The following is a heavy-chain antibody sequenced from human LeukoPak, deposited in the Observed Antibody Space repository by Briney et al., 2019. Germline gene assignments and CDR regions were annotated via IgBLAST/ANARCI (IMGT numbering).Heavy chain of an antibody. CDR2: INPSGGST. V-gene: IGHV1-46*01. J-gene: IGHJ6*03. D-gene: IGHD4/OR15-4a*01. CDR3: ARGTMVSTYYYYYMDV. CDR1: GYTFTSYY. Sequence: ASVKVSCKASGYTFTSYYMHWVRQAPGQGLEWMGIINPSGGSTSYAQKFQGRVTMTRDMSTSTVYMELSSLRSEDTAVYYCARGTMVSTYYYYYMDVWGKGTTVTISS.